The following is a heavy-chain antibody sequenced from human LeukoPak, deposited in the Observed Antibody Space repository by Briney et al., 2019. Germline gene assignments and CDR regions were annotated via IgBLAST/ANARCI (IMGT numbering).Heavy chain of an antibody. V-gene: IGHV3-53*01. J-gene: IGHJ5*01. CDR3: AREEWYVFYFDP. CDR2: IYSGGST. Sequence: GGSLRLSCAASGFTVSSNHMSRVRQAPGKGLEWVSVIYSGGSTDYADSVKGRFTISRDNAKNSLFLQIHSLRVEDTAVYYCAREEWYVFYFDPWGQGTPVTVSS. CDR1: GFTVSSNH. D-gene: IGHD2-8*01.